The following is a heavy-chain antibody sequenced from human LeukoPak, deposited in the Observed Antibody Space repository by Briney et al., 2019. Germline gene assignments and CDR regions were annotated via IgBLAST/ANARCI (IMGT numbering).Heavy chain of an antibody. Sequence: SETLSLTCAVYGGSFSGYYWSWIRQPPGKGLEWIGEINHSGSTNYNPSLKSRVTVSVDTSKNQFSLKLSSVTAADTAVYYCARHVGVAAAGYTYYYYYYMDVWGKGTTVTISS. V-gene: IGHV4-34*01. CDR1: GGSFSGYY. J-gene: IGHJ6*03. CDR3: ARHVGVAAAGYTYYYYYYMDV. CDR2: INHSGST. D-gene: IGHD6-13*01.